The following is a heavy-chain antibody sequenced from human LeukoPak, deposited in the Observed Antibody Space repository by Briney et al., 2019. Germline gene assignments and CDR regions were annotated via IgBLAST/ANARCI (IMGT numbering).Heavy chain of an antibody. V-gene: IGHV5-51*01. J-gene: IGHJ4*02. CDR1: GYSFTSYW. CDR2: IYPGDSDT. CDR3: ARLRLSRSSGWYTRGANFDY. Sequence: GESLKISCKGCGYSFTSYWIGWVRQMPGKGLQRMGIIYPGDSDTRYSPSSQGQVTISADKSISTAYLQWSSLKASDTAMYYCARLRLSRSSGWYTRGANFDYWGQGTPVTVSS. D-gene: IGHD6-19*01.